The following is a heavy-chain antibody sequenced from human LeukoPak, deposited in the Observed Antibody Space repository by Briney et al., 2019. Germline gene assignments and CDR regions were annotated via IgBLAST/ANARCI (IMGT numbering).Heavy chain of an antibody. Sequence: PGGSLRLSCAASGFTFSSYWMHWVRQAPGKGLVWVSRINSDGSSTSYADSVRGRFSISRDNAKNTLYLQMNSLRAEDTAVYYCAKDGGPTTGMITFGGVIVSDGYFDYWGQGTLVTVSS. J-gene: IGHJ4*02. CDR1: GFTFSSYW. V-gene: IGHV3-74*01. CDR2: INSDGSST. CDR3: AKDGGPTTGMITFGGVIVSDGYFDY. D-gene: IGHD3-16*02.